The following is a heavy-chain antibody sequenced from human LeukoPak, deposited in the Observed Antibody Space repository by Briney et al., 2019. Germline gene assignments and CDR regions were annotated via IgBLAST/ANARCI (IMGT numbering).Heavy chain of an antibody. CDR3: AREQAYCGGDCYSTFDY. D-gene: IGHD2-21*02. J-gene: IGHJ4*02. CDR1: GFTFSSYW. V-gene: IGHV3-7*01. Sequence: GGSLRLSCAASGFTFSSYWMSWVRQAPGKGLEWVANIKPDGSEKYYVDSVKGRFTISRDNAKNSLYLQMNSLRAEDTAVYYCAREQAYCGGDCYSTFDYWGQGTLVTVSS. CDR2: IKPDGSEK.